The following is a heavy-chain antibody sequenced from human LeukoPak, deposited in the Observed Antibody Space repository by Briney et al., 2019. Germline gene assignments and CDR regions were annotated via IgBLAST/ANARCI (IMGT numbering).Heavy chain of an antibody. D-gene: IGHD2-2*01. CDR3: ARAGLPGYCSSTSCDSWFDP. J-gene: IGHJ5*02. CDR1: GYTITDYY. CDR2: ISAYNGNT. Sequence: GASVKVSCKASGYTITDYYIHWVRQAPGQGLEWMGWISAYNGNTNYAQKLQGRVTMTTDTSTSTAYMELRSLRSDDTAVYYCARAGLPGYCSSTSCDSWFDPWGQGTLVTVSS. V-gene: IGHV1-18*01.